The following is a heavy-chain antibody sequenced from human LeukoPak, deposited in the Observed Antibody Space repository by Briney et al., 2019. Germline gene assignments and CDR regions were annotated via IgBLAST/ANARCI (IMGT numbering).Heavy chain of an antibody. D-gene: IGHD6-13*01. CDR1: GGSVNNGRYY. CDR3: ARGIAAGGYYWYFDL. V-gene: IGHV4-61*03. Sequence: SETLSLTCAASGGSVNNGRYYWSWIRQPPGKGLEWIGYVYYSGDSDYNPSLKSRVNISVDTSKDIFSLKMNFVTAADTAMYFCARGIAAGGYYWYFDLWGRGTLVSVSS. CDR2: VYYSGDS. J-gene: IGHJ2*01.